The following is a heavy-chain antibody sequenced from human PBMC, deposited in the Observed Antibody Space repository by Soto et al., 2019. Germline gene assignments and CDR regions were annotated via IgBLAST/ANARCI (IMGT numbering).Heavy chain of an antibody. CDR1: GFTFSSYA. CDR3: ARDLSYGDRTGIFGY. CDR2: ISYDGSNK. Sequence: QVQLVESGGGVVQPGRSLRLSCAASGFTFSSYAMHWVRQAPGKGLERVAVISYDGSNKYYADSVKGRFTISRDNSKNTLYLQMNSRRPEDTAVYYCARDLSYGDRTGIFGYWGQGTPVTVSS. V-gene: IGHV3-30-3*01. D-gene: IGHD4-17*01. J-gene: IGHJ1*01.